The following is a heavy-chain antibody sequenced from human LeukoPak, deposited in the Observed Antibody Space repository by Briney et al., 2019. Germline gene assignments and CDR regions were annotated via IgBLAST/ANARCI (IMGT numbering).Heavy chain of an antibody. V-gene: IGHV4-39*07. J-gene: IGHJ4*02. D-gene: IGHD3-22*01. Sequence: SETLSLTCTVSGGSISSSSYYWGWIRQPPGKGLEWIGSIYYSGSTYYNPSLKSRVTISVDTSKNQFSLKLSSVTAADTAVYYCARGGKGLLLPFDYWGQGTLVTVSS. CDR1: GGSISSSSYY. CDR2: IYYSGST. CDR3: ARGGKGLLLPFDY.